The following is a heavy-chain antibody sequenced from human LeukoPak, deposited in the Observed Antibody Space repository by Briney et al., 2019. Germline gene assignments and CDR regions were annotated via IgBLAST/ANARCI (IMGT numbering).Heavy chain of an antibody. V-gene: IGHV3-7*01. CDR1: GFTFSTYW. CDR2: IKQDGSQK. CDR3: ATSRRGDYGDYAYY. D-gene: IGHD4-17*01. J-gene: IGHJ4*02. Sequence: GGSLRLSCAASGFTFSTYWMSWVRQVPGKGLEWAANIKQDGSQKYYVDSVRGRFTISRDNAKNSLYLQMNSLRAEDTAVYYCATSRRGDYGDYAYYWGQGTLVTVSS.